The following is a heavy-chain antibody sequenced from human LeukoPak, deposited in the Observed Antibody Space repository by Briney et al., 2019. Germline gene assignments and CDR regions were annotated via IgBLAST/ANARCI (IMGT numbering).Heavy chain of an antibody. D-gene: IGHD3-9*01. CDR3: AKDLGLLRYFDWLLDY. CDR1: GFTFSSYG. Sequence: GGSLRLSCAASGFTFSSYGMHWVRQAPGKGLEWVAVIWYDGSNKYYADSVNGRFTISRDNSKNTLYLQMNSLRAADTAVYYCAKDLGLLRYFDWLLDYWGQGTLVTVSS. V-gene: IGHV3-33*06. J-gene: IGHJ4*02. CDR2: IWYDGSNK.